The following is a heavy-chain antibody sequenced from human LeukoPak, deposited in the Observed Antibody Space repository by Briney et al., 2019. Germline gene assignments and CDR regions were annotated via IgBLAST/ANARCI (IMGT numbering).Heavy chain of an antibody. D-gene: IGHD6-19*01. CDR2: IRYDGSNK. CDR3: ARSGSGWDYYFDY. CDR1: GFTFCSYG. J-gene: IGHJ4*02. V-gene: IGHV3-30*02. Sequence: GGSLRLSCAASGFTFCSYGMHWVRQAPGKGLEWVAFIRYDGSNKYYADSVKSRFTISRDNSENTPYLQMNSLRAEDTAVYYCARSGSGWDYYFDYWGQGTLVTVSS.